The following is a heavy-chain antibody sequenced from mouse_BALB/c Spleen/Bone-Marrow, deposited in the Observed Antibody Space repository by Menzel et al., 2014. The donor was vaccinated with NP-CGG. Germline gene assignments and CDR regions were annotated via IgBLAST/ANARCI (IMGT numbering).Heavy chain of an antibody. V-gene: IGHV4-1*02. Sequence: EVKLMESGGGLVQPGGSLKLSCAASGFDFSRYWMSWVRQAPGKGLEWIGEINPESRTINYSPSLKDKFIISRDNAKNTLYLRLNKVRSEDTALYYCASLDYYGYLNYWGQGTTLTVSS. CDR3: ASLDYYGYLNY. J-gene: IGHJ2*01. CDR1: GFDFSRYW. D-gene: IGHD1-1*01. CDR2: INPESRTI.